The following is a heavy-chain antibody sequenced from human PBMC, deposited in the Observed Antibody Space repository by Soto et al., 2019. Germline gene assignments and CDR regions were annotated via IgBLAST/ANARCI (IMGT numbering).Heavy chain of an antibody. CDR1: GGTFSSYA. Sequence: QVQLVQSGAEVKKPGSSVKVSCKAYGGTFSSYAISWVRQAPGQGLEWMGGIIPIFGTANYAQKFQGRVTITADESTSTAYMELSILRSEDTAVYYCARDSYCGGYCYPDYWGQGTLVTVSS. J-gene: IGHJ4*02. D-gene: IGHD2-21*02. CDR3: ARDSYCGGYCYPDY. V-gene: IGHV1-69*01. CDR2: IIPIFGTA.